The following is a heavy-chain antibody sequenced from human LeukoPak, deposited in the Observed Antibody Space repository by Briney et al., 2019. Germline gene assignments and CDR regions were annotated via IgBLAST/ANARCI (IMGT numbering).Heavy chain of an antibody. CDR3: ARDKVDNAWTGSLFDY. CDR2: IRQDGSEK. D-gene: IGHD1-1*01. J-gene: IGHJ4*02. CDR1: RFTYANYW. V-gene: IGHV3-7*01. Sequence: PGGSLRLSCEASRFTYANYWMSWVRQAPGKGLEWVANIRQDGSEKFYVDSVKGRFTISRDNDKSSLYLQMNSLRAEDTAVYYCARDKVDNAWTGSLFDYWGQGTLVTVSS.